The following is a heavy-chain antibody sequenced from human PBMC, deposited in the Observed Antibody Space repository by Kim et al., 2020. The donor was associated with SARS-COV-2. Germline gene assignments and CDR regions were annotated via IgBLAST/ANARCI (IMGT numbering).Heavy chain of an antibody. CDR1: GFTFSSYD. Sequence: GGSLRLSCAASGFTFSSYDMHWVRQATGKGLEWVSAIGTAGDTYYPGSVKGRFTISRENAKNSLYLQMNSLRAGDTAVYYCARVFRPGIAAAGKIYWYFDLWGRGTLVTVSS. D-gene: IGHD6-13*01. CDR2: IGTAGDT. CDR3: ARVFRPGIAAAGKIYWYFDL. J-gene: IGHJ2*01. V-gene: IGHV3-13*01.